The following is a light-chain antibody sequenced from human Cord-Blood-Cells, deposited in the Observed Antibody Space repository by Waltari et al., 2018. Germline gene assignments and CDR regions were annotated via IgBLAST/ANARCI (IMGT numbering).Light chain of an antibody. V-gene: IGLV2-23*01. Sequence: QSALTQPASVSGSPGQSITISCTGTRSDVGSYNLVSWYHQPPGKAPKLMIYEGSKRPSGVSNRFSGSKSGNTASLTISGLQAEDEADYYCCSYAGSSTWVFGGGTKLTVL. J-gene: IGLJ3*02. CDR2: EGS. CDR1: RSDVGSYNL. CDR3: CSYAGSSTWV.